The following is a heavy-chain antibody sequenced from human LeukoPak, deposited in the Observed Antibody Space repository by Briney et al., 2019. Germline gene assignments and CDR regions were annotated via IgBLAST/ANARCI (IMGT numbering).Heavy chain of an antibody. V-gene: IGHV3-7*01. Sequence: GGSLRLSCAASGFTFSSYWMSWVRQAPGKGLEWVANIKQDGSERNYVDSVKGRFTISRDNAKNSLFLQMNSLRAEDTAVYYCARPRSRLAWFDPWGQGTLVTVSS. J-gene: IGHJ5*02. CDR1: GFTFSSYW. D-gene: IGHD6-19*01. CDR3: ARPRSRLAWFDP. CDR2: IKQDGSER.